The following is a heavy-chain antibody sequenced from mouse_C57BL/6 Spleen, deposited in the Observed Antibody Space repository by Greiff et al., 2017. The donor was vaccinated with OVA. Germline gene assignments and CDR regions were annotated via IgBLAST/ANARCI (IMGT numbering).Heavy chain of an antibody. D-gene: IGHD1-1*01. CDR1: GYTFTSYW. Sequence: VQLQQPGAELVMPGASVKLSCKASGYTFTSYWMHWVKQRPGQGLEWIGEIDPSDSYTNYNQKFKGKSTLTVDKSSSTAYMQLSSLTSEDSAVYYCARTPITTVVARYFDVWGTGTTVTVSS. CDR2: IDPSDSYT. V-gene: IGHV1-69*01. CDR3: ARTPITTVVARYFDV. J-gene: IGHJ1*03.